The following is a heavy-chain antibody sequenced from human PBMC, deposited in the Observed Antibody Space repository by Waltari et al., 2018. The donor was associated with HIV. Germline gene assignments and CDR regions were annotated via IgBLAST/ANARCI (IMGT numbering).Heavy chain of an antibody. D-gene: IGHD4-17*01. V-gene: IGHV3-33*01. J-gene: IGHJ2*01. CDR2: IGYDGSKK. CDR1: GFTFSTYG. Sequence: QVQLVESGGGVVQPGRSLRLSCAASGFTFSTYGMHWVRQAPGKGLEGVAVIGYDGSKKYYADTVKGRVTISRDNSQNLLYLQMNSLRAEDTAVYYCARDRDGDYVWYFDLWGRGTLVTVSS. CDR3: ARDRDGDYVWYFDL.